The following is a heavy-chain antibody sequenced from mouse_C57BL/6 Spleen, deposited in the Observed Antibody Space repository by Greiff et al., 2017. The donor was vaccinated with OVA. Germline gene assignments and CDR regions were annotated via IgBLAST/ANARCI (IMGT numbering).Heavy chain of an antibody. Sequence: QVQLQQPGAELVMPGASVKLSCKASGYTFTSYWMHWVKQRPGQGLEWIGEIDPSDSYTNYNQKFKGKSTLTVDKSSSTAYMQLSSLTSEDSAVYYCARERPYYYGSRSGFAYWGQGTLVTVSA. CDR1: GYTFTSYW. D-gene: IGHD1-1*01. CDR2: IDPSDSYT. V-gene: IGHV1-69*01. CDR3: ARERPYYYGSRSGFAY. J-gene: IGHJ3*01.